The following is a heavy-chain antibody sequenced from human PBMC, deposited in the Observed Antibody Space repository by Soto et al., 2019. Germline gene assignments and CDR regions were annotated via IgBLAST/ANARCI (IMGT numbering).Heavy chain of an antibody. J-gene: IGHJ4*02. Sequence: EVQLLESGGGLVQPGGSLRLSCAASGFTFNNYAMTWVRQAPGKGLEWVSAISGGGDTTSYADSVKGRFTVSRDGSKNTLYLQMTSLRAEDTALYYCAKVQGASGSLPPPVDFWGQGTLVTVSS. CDR3: AKVQGASGSLPPPVDF. CDR2: ISGGGDTT. CDR1: GFTFNNYA. V-gene: IGHV3-23*01. D-gene: IGHD3-10*01.